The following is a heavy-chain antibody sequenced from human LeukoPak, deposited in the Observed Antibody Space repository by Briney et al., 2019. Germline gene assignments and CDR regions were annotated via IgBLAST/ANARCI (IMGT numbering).Heavy chain of an antibody. J-gene: IGHJ4*02. CDR3: ARVGDSGSYYKL. Sequence: SETLSLTCTVSGGSISSGTYYWSWIRQPAGKGLEWVGRIYTSGSTNYNPSLKSRVTISLDTSKNQFSLKLTSVTAADTAVYYCARVGDSGSYYKLWGQGTLVTVSS. V-gene: IGHV4-61*02. D-gene: IGHD3-10*01. CDR1: GGSISSGTYY. CDR2: IYTSGST.